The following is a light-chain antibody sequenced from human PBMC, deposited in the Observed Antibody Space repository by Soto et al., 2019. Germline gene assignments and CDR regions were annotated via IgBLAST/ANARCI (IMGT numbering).Light chain of an antibody. V-gene: IGKV3-20*01. Sequence: ETVWTQSPATLCLSPGERATLSCRASQSVGSRFLAWYQQKPCQAPRLLIYGASSRATGIPDRFSGSESGADFTPTISRLEPQDFAVYYCHQYGSSPPWTFGQGTKVDIK. CDR1: QSVGSRF. J-gene: IGKJ1*01. CDR2: GAS. CDR3: HQYGSSPPWT.